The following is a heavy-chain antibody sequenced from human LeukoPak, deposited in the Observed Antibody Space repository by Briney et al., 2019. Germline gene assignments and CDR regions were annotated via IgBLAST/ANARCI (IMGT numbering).Heavy chain of an antibody. CDR2: INWNSGSI. J-gene: IGHJ4*02. Sequence: GGSLRLSCAASGFTFDDYAMHWVRQAPGKGLEWVSGINWNSGSIGNADSVKGRFTISRDNSKNTLYLQMNSLRAEDTAVYYCASTAAADFDYWGQGTLVTVSS. D-gene: IGHD6-13*01. CDR1: GFTFDDYA. CDR3: ASTAAADFDY. V-gene: IGHV3-9*01.